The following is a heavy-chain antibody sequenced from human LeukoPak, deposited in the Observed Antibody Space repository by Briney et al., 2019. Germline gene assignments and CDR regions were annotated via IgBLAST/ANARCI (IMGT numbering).Heavy chain of an antibody. CDR2: IIPIFGTA. CDR3: ARGNRYDRRRFDY. Sequence: SVTVSCKASGGTFSSYAISWVRQAPGQGLEWMGGIIPIFGTANYAQKFQGRVTITADESTSTAYMELSSLRSEDTAVYYCARGNRYDRRRFDYWGQGTLVTVSS. V-gene: IGHV1-69*13. D-gene: IGHD1-14*01. J-gene: IGHJ4*02. CDR1: GGTFSSYA.